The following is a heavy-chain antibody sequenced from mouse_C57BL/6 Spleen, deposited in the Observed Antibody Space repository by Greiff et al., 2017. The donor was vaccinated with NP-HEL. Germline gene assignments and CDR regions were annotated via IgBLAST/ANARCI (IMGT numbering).Heavy chain of an antibody. V-gene: IGHV2-2*01. J-gene: IGHJ4*01. Sequence: VQLVESGPGLVQPSQSLSITCTVSGFSLTSYGVHWVRQSPGKGLEWLGVIWSGGSTDYNAAFISRLSISKDNSKSQVFFKMNSLQADDTAIYYCASTTVVGFYAMDYWGQGTSVTVSS. D-gene: IGHD1-1*01. CDR3: ASTTVVGFYAMDY. CDR2: IWSGGST. CDR1: GFSLTSYG.